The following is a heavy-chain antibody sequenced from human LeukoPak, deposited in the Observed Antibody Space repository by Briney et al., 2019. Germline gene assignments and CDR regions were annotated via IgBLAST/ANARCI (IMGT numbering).Heavy chain of an antibody. V-gene: IGHV4-4*09. CDR2: IYTSGST. CDR3: ARLHRYVPTIFGVVIIGGLDV. J-gene: IGHJ6*04. D-gene: IGHD3-3*01. Sequence: SETLSLTCTVSGGSISSYYWGWIRQPPGKGLEWIGYIYTSGSTNYNPSLKSRVTISVDTSKNQFSQKLSSVTAADTAVYYCARLHRYVPTIFGVVIIGGLDVWGKGTTVTVSS. CDR1: GGSISSYY.